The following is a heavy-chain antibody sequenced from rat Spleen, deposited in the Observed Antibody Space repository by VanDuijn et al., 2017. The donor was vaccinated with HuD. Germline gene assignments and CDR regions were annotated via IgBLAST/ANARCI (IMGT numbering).Heavy chain of an antibody. Sequence: EVQLVESGGGLVQPGRSLKLSCAASGFTFTDYYMAWVRQSPKKGLEWVATIIYDGDTFYPDSVKGRFSISRDDAKSTIYLYMNSLRSEDTATYYCSPLPGYNLDYWGQGVMVTASS. CDR3: SPLPGYNLDY. CDR2: IIYDGDT. V-gene: IGHV5S10*01. D-gene: IGHD1-4*01. CDR1: GFTFTDYY. J-gene: IGHJ2*01.